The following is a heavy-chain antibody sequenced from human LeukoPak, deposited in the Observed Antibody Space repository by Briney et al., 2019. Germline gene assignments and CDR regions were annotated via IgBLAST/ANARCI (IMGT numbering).Heavy chain of an antibody. CDR1: GFTFSSYG. Sequence: PGRSLRLSCAAFGFTFSSYGMHWVRQAPGKGLEWVAVIWYDGSNKYYADSVKGRFTISRDNSKNTLYLQMNSLRAEDTAVYYCARDLSGMDVWGKGTTVTVSS. V-gene: IGHV3-33*01. CDR2: IWYDGSNK. CDR3: ARDLSGMDV. J-gene: IGHJ6*04.